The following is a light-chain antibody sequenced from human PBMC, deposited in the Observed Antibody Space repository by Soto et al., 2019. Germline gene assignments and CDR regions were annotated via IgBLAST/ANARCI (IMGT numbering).Light chain of an antibody. Sequence: EMVMTQSPATLSVSQGERVTLSCRASESVHRNLAWYQQKPGKGPSLLIYYASTRATGVPDRFTGSGSGTEFTLTISRLQSEDFGVYHCQHYRNWPPTFGPGTKGEIK. CDR2: YAS. J-gene: IGKJ3*01. CDR1: ESVHRN. V-gene: IGKV3-15*01. CDR3: QHYRNWPPT.